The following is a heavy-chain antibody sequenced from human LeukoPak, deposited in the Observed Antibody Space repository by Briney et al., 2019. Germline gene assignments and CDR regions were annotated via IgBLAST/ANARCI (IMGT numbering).Heavy chain of an antibody. CDR1: GFTFSNNW. CDR3: ASGSGWRQLY. CDR2: IKSDGSEK. J-gene: IGHJ4*02. D-gene: IGHD5-24*01. V-gene: IGHV3-7*01. Sequence: GGSLRLSCAASGFTFSNNWMSWVRQAPGKGLEWVANIKSDGSEKYYADSVKGRFTISRDNAKNSLYLQMNSLKAEDTAVYYCASGSGWRQLYWGQGTLVTVSP.